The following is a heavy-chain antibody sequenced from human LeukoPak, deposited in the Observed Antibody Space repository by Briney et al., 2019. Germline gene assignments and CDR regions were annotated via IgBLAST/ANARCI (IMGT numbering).Heavy chain of an antibody. V-gene: IGHV4-4*07. CDR1: GGSISGYY. Sequence: SETLSLTCTVSGGSISGYYWSWIRQPAGKGLEWIGRIYPSGRTNYNPSLKSRVTMSVDKSKNQFSLQLSSVTAADTAVYYCARGGYSASGSYYYWGQGTLVTVSS. CDR2: IYPSGRT. J-gene: IGHJ4*02. D-gene: IGHD3-10*01. CDR3: ARGGYSASGSYYY.